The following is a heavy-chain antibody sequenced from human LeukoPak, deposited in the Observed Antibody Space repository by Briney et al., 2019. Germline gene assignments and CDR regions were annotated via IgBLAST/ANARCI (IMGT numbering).Heavy chain of an antibody. V-gene: IGHV1-69*04. Sequence: SVKVSCKASGGTFSSYAISWVRQAPGQGLEWMGRIIPIFGIANYAQKFQGRVTITADKSTSTAYMELSSLRSEDTAVYYCARDLGRRGNYKDWGQGTLVTVSS. CDR3: ARDLGRRGNYKD. CDR1: GGTFSSYA. D-gene: IGHD1-7*01. J-gene: IGHJ4*02. CDR2: IIPIFGIA.